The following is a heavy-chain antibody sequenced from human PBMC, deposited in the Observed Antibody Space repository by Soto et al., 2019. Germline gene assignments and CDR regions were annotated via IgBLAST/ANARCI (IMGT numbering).Heavy chain of an antibody. CDR3: ARGLDYYDSSGYPNWFDP. V-gene: IGHV1-18*01. Sequence: GASVKVSCKASGYTFTSYGISWVRQAPGQGLEWMGWISAYNGNTNYAQKLQGRVTMTTDTSTSTAYMELRSLRSDDTAVYYCARGLDYYDSSGYPNWFDPWRQGTLVTVSS. CDR2: ISAYNGNT. J-gene: IGHJ5*02. CDR1: GYTFTSYG. D-gene: IGHD3-22*01.